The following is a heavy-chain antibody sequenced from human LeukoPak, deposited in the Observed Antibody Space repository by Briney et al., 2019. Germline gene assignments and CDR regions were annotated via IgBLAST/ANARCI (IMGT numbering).Heavy chain of an antibody. V-gene: IGHV4-31*03. CDR1: GGSISSGGYY. J-gene: IGHJ5*02. CDR2: IYYSGST. CDR3: ARVASGVGYNWFDP. Sequence: PSETLSLTCTVSGGSISSGGYYWSWIRQHPGKGLEWIGHIYYSGSTYYNPSLKSRVTISVDTSKNQFSLKLTSVTAADTAVYYCARVASGVGYNWFDPWGQGTLVTVSS. D-gene: IGHD2-15*01.